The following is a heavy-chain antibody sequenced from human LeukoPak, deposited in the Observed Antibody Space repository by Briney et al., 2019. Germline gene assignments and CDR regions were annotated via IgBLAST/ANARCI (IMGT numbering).Heavy chain of an antibody. Sequence: GGSLRLSCAASGFTFNNHAMIWVRQAPGKGLEWVSSISGSGAMTYYGDSVKGRFTISRDNAMDTLYLQINSLRADDTAVYYCAKDRVDGSGSQFDSWGQGSLVIVSS. CDR2: ISGSGAMT. J-gene: IGHJ4*02. CDR3: AKDRVDGSGSQFDS. V-gene: IGHV3-23*01. D-gene: IGHD3-10*01. CDR1: GFTFNNHA.